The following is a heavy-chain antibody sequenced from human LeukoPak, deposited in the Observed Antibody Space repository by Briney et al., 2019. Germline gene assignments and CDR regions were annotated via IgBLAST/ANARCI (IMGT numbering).Heavy chain of an antibody. D-gene: IGHD3-22*01. V-gene: IGHV4-38-2*02. Sequence: PSETLSLTCTVSGYSISSGYYSGWVRQPPKTGLEWIGTIYHSGSTYYNPSLKSRVTISVDTSKNKFSLKLSSVTAADTAVVYYARSGGTMIVVAPVDYWGQGTLVTVSS. CDR2: IYHSGST. CDR3: ARSGGTMIVVAPVDY. J-gene: IGHJ4*02. CDR1: GYSISSGYY.